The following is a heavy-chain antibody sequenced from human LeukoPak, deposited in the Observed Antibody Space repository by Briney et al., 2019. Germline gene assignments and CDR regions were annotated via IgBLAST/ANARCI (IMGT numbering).Heavy chain of an antibody. V-gene: IGHV3-48*04. CDR3: ARDSSSAPGAFDI. CDR1: GFTFSSYS. J-gene: IGHJ3*02. Sequence: GGSLKLSCAASGFTFSSYSMNWVRQAPGKGLEWVSYISSSSSTIYYADSVKGRFTISRDNAKNSLYLQMNSLRAEDTAVYYCARDSSSAPGAFDIWGQGTMVTVSS. CDR2: ISSSSSTI. D-gene: IGHD6-13*01.